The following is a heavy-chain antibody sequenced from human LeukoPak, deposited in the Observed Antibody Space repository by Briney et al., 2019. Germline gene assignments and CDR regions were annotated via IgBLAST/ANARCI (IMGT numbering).Heavy chain of an antibody. CDR3: AKARGTYCVDS. CDR2: IQSDGTNE. Sequence: GGSLRLSRAASGFSFSNNGMHWVRQAPGKGLEWVAFIQSDGTNEYYADSVKGRFTISRDNSKNTLYLQINSLRAEDTALYYCAKARGTYCVDSWGQGTLVTVSS. CDR1: GFSFSNNG. V-gene: IGHV3-30*02. D-gene: IGHD1-26*01. J-gene: IGHJ4*02.